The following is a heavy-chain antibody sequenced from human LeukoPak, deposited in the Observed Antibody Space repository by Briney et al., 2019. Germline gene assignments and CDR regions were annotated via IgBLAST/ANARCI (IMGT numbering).Heavy chain of an antibody. J-gene: IGHJ4*02. CDR2: FDPEDGET. V-gene: IGHV1-24*01. CDR3: ARDTYGSGSSDFDY. Sequence: ASVKVSCKVSGYTLTELSMHWVRQAPGKGLEWMGGFDPEDGETIYAQKFQGRVTMTEDTSTDTAYMELSSLRSEDTAVYYCARDTYGSGSSDFDYWGQGTLVTVSS. D-gene: IGHD3-10*01. CDR1: GYTLTELS.